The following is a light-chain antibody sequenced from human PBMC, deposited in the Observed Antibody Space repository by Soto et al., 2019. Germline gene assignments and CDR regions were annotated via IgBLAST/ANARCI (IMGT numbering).Light chain of an antibody. CDR2: DSS. CDR1: QSISSW. J-gene: IGKJ2*01. Sequence: DIQMTQSPSTLSASVGDRVTITCRASQSISSWLAWYQQKPGKAPKLLIYDSSSLESGVPSRFSGSGSGTEFTLTISSLQPDYFATYYCQQYNSYSPVTVGQGTKLEIK. V-gene: IGKV1-5*01. CDR3: QQYNSYSPVT.